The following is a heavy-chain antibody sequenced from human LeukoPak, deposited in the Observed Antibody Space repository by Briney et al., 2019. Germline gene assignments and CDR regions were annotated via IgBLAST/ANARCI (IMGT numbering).Heavy chain of an antibody. CDR3: ARDVRHRSITMVRGQGDY. V-gene: IGHV1-18*01. D-gene: IGHD3-10*01. CDR2: ISAYNGNT. CDR1: GYTFTSYG. Sequence: GASVNVSCKASGYTFTSYGISWVRQAPGQGLEWMGWISAYNGNTNYAQKLQGRVTMTTDTSTSTAYMELRSLRSDDTAVYYCARDVRHRSITMVRGQGDYWGQGTLVTVSS. J-gene: IGHJ4*02.